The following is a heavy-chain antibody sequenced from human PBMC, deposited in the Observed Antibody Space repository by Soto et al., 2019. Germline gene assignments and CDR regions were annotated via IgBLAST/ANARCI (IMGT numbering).Heavy chain of an antibody. CDR3: VRERSYGPDSYNIGDFDY. CDR2: TRNKANAYST. V-gene: IGHV3-72*01. J-gene: IGHJ4*02. CDR1: GFIFSDHF. Sequence: GGSLRLSCTASGFIFSDHFMDWVRQAPGKGLEWVGRTRNKANAYSTEYAASVSGRFTISRDDSENSLYLEMNTLKTEDTAVYYCVRERSYGPDSYNIGDFDYWGQGTLVTVSS. D-gene: IGHD3-10*01.